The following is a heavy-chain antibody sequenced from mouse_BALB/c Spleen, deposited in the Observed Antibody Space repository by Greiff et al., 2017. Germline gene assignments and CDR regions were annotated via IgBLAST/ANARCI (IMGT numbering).Heavy chain of an antibody. J-gene: IGHJ3*01. D-gene: IGHD2-3*01. CDR2: ISPYNGGT. Sequence: VQLQQSGPELVKPGASLKISCTASGYSFTGYTMNWVKQSPGKNLEWIGLISPYNGGTSYNHTFTGKATLTVDKSSSTAYMELRSLTSEDSAVYYCAREDGYNGFAYWGQGTLVTVSA. V-gene: IGHV1-18*01. CDR1: GYSFTGYT. CDR3: AREDGYNGFAY.